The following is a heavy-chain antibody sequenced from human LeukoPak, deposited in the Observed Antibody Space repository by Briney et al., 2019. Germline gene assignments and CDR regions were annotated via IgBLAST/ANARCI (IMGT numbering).Heavy chain of an antibody. D-gene: IGHD5-18*01. CDR2: IIPIFGTA. CDR1: GGTFSSYA. V-gene: IGHV1-69*05. J-gene: IGHJ4*02. Sequence: SVKVSCKASGGTFSSYAISWVRQAPGQGLEWMGGIIPIFGTANYAQKFQGRVTITTDESTSTAYMELSSLRFEDTAVYYCNGYSYGTPLDYWGQGTLVTVSS. CDR3: NGYSYGTPLDY.